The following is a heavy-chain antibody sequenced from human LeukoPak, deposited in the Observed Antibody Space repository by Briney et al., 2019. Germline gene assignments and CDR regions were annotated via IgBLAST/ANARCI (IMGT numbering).Heavy chain of an antibody. J-gene: IGHJ4*02. V-gene: IGHV3-23*01. Sequence: GSLRLSCTASGFTFSSYTMTWVRQAPGKGLKWVSTITTGDGNTYYADSVKGRFTVSRDDSKNTLYLQMNSLRAEDTAVYYCAGLYPYGSGWYYFDYWGQGTLVTVSS. CDR3: AGLYPYGSGWYYFDY. CDR2: ITTGDGNT. CDR1: GFTFSSYT. D-gene: IGHD6-19*01.